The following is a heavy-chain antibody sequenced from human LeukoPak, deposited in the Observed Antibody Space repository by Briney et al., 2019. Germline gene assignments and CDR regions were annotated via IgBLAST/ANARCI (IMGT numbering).Heavy chain of an antibody. CDR3: ARETQSRGAFDI. CDR2: IIPIFGTA. D-gene: IGHD2-2*01. J-gene: IGHJ3*02. V-gene: IGHV1-69*13. CDR1: GDTFISYA. Sequence: ASVKVSCKASGDTFISYAISWVRQAPGQGLEWMGGIIPIFGTANYAQKFQGRVTITADESTSTAYMELSSLRSEDTAVYYCARETQSRGAFDIWGQGTMVTVSS.